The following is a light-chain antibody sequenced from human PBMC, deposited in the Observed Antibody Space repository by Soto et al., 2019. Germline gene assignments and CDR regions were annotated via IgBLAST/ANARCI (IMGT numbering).Light chain of an antibody. CDR2: AAS. V-gene: IGKV1-39*01. CDR3: QQSYSTPYT. J-gene: IGKJ2*01. Sequence: DIQMTQSPSSLSASVGDRVTITCRASQSISSYLNWYQQKPGKAPKLLIYAASSLQSGVPSRFSGSGSGTDFTLTISSLQPEDCATYYCQQSYSTPYTFGHWTKLEIK. CDR1: QSISSY.